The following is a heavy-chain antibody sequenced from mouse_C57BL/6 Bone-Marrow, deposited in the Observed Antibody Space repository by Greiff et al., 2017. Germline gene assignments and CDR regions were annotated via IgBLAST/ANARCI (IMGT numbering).Heavy chain of an antibody. V-gene: IGHV14-4*01. Sequence: DVKLQESVAELVRPGASVKLSCTASGFNIKNTYMHWVKQRPEQGLEWIGWIDPEIGDTEYASKFQGKATITSDTSSNTAYLQLSSLTSEDTAVYYCSSFDGNYFDFWGQGTPLTGAS. CDR3: SSFDGNYFDF. CDR2: IDPEIGDT. J-gene: IGHJ2*01. CDR1: GFNIKNTY. D-gene: IGHD2-3*01.